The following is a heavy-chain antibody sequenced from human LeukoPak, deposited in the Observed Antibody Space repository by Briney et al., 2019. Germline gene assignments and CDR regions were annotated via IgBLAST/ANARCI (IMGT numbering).Heavy chain of an antibody. CDR1: GFTFSSYS. V-gene: IGHV3-21*01. CDR3: AMLRVGASPFDY. J-gene: IGHJ4*02. Sequence: PGGSLRLSCAASGFTFSSYSMNWVRQAPGKGLEWVSSISSSSSYIYYADSLKGRFTISRDNAKNSLYLQMNSLRAEDTAVYYCAMLRVGASPFDYWGQGTLVTVSS. CDR2: ISSSSSYI. D-gene: IGHD1-26*01.